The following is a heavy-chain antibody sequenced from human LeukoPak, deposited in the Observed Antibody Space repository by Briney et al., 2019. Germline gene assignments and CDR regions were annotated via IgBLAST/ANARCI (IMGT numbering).Heavy chain of an antibody. D-gene: IGHD2-15*01. CDR2: INPDKGAT. CDR3: TRSSWDCSSGSCCTNMNFDY. CDR1: GYTFDSYD. V-gene: IGHV1-2*02. Sequence: ASVKVSCKASGYTFDSYDMHWVRRAPGQGLEWLASINPDKGATKTAQKFRDRFTMTRDNSLATAYMEVINLTADDTAVYFCTRSSWDCSSGSCCTNMNFDYWGQGSLVTVSS. J-gene: IGHJ4*02.